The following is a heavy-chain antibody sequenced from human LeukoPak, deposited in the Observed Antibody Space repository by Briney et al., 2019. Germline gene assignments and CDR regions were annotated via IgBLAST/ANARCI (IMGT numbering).Heavy chain of an antibody. CDR3: ARDVGGIAVAVVFDY. D-gene: IGHD6-19*01. CDR1: GYTFTSYG. V-gene: IGHV1-18*01. CDR2: ISAYNGNT. Sequence: ASVKVSCKASGYTFTSYGISWVRQAPGQGLEWMGWISAYNGNTNYAQKLQGRVTITADKSTSTAYMELSSLRSEDTAVYYCARDVGGIAVAVVFDYWGQGTLVTVSS. J-gene: IGHJ4*02.